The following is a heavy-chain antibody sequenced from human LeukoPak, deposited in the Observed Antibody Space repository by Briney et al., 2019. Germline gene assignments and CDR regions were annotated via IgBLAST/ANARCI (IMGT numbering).Heavy chain of an antibody. D-gene: IGHD1-7*01. J-gene: IGHJ3*02. Sequence: PSETLSLTCTVSGGSITTSSYYWGWVRQPPGKGLEWIGCTSHSGTTFYSPSLRSRVSISVDTSNSQFSLKLSSMTATDTAVYYCAKTTRASIRSAFDIWGQGTLVTVSS. CDR1: GGSITTSSYY. CDR3: AKTTRASIRSAFDI. V-gene: IGHV4-39*01. CDR2: TSHSGTT.